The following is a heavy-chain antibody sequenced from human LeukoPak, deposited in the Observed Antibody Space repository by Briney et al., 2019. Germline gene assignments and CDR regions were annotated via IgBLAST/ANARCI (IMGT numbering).Heavy chain of an antibody. CDR2: ISSSSSYI. V-gene: IGHV3-21*01. Sequence: VKPGGPLRLSCAASGFTFSSYSMNWVRQAPGKGLEWVSSISSSSSYIYYADSVKGRFTISRDNAKNSLYLQMNSLRAEDTAVYYCAGSSGWTGKIDYWGQGTLVTVSS. CDR3: AGSSGWTGKIDY. CDR1: GFTFSSYS. J-gene: IGHJ4*02. D-gene: IGHD6-19*01.